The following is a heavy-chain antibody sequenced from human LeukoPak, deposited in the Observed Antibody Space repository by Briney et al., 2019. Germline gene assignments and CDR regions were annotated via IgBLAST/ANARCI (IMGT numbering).Heavy chain of an antibody. CDR3: ARVQTPYYGGDEIAY. V-gene: IGHV3-30*04. CDR1: GFTFSTYA. J-gene: IGHJ4*02. CDR2: ISYDGSSK. Sequence: PGRSLTLSCAASGFTFSTYAMHWVRQAPGKGLEWVAVISYDGSSKYYADSVKSRFIISRDNAKNSLYLQVNSLRAEDTAVYYCARVQTPYYGGDEIAYWGQGTLVTVSS. D-gene: IGHD2-21*01.